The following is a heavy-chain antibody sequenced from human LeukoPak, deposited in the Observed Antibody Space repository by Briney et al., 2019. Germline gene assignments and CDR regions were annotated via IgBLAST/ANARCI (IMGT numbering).Heavy chain of an antibody. J-gene: IGHJ6*03. V-gene: IGHV4-59*01. CDR3: ARSVEGYCSGGSCYSYYYYMDV. Sequence: SETLSLTCTVSGGSISSYYWSWIRQPPGKGLEWLGYIYYSGSTNYNPSLKSRVTISVDTSKNQFSLKLSSVTAADTAVYYCARSVEGYCSGGSCYSYYYYMDVWGKGTTVTVSS. CDR2: IYYSGST. CDR1: GGSISSYY. D-gene: IGHD2-15*01.